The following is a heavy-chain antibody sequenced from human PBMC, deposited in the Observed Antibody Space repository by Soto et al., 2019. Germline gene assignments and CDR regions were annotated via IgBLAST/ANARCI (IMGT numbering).Heavy chain of an antibody. CDR2: IYYSGDT. V-gene: IGHV4-31*03. CDR3: ARLAYSSRGGQFFDY. J-gene: IGHJ4*02. Sequence: QVQLQESGPGLVEPSQTLSLTCNVSGDSISSGGYHWSWIRQHPGKGLEWIVYIYYSGDTYYNPSLKSRFAISVHTSKKQFSLTLSSATAADTAVYYCARLAYSSRGGQFFDYWGQGGLVTVSS. D-gene: IGHD6-13*01. CDR1: GDSISSGGYH.